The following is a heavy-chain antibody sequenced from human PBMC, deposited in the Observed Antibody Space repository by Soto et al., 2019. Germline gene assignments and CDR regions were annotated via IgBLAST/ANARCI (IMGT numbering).Heavy chain of an antibody. D-gene: IGHD3-3*01. J-gene: IGHJ6*02. CDR2: ISYDGSNK. V-gene: IGHV3-30*18. Sequence: QVQLVESGGGVVQPGRSLRLSCAASGFTFSSYGMHWVRQAPGKGLEWVAVISYDGSNKYYADSVKGRFTISRDNSKNTLYLQMNRLSAEDTAVYYCAKDVFRFLAWYACDWMDVWGQGTTVTVSS. CDR1: GFTFSSYG. CDR3: AKDVFRFLAWYACDWMDV.